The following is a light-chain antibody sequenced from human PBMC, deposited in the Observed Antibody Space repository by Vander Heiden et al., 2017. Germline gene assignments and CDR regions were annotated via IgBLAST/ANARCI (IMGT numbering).Light chain of an antibody. V-gene: IGLV2-11*01. CDR1: SSDVGGYNY. CDR3: CSYAGSYTLV. CDR2: DVS. Sequence: QSALTQPRPVSGSPGQPVTISCTGTSSDVGGYNYVSWYQQHPGKAPKLMIYDVSKRPSGVPDRFSGSKSGNTASLTISGLQAEDEADYYCCSYAGSYTLVFGGGTMLTVL. J-gene: IGLJ2*01.